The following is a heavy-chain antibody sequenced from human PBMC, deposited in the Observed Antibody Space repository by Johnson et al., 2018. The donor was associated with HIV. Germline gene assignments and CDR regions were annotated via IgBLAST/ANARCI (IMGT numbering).Heavy chain of an antibody. D-gene: IGHD2-21*01. CDR3: AKDKGVVILRGDAFDI. CDR1: GFSFGSYG. CDR2: ISYGGTYK. Sequence: QVQLVESGGGVVQPGGSLRLSCAASGFSFGSYGMHWVRQAPGKGLEWVAIISYGGTYKYYADSVKGRFTISRDRSKNTVSLQMNSQRVEDTAVYYCAKDKGVVILRGDAFDIWGQGTMVTVSS. V-gene: IGHV3-30*18. J-gene: IGHJ3*02.